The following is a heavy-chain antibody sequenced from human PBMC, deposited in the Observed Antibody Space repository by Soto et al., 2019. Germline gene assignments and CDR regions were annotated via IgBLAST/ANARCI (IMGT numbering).Heavy chain of an antibody. J-gene: IGHJ4*02. CDR1: GFTFSSYW. V-gene: IGHV3-7*01. D-gene: IGHD2-2*01. CDR2: IKQDGSEK. CDR3: ARDLRDCSSTSCSYYFDY. Sequence: PWGSLRLSCAASGFTFSSYWMSWVRQAPGKGLEWVANIKQDGSEKYYVDSVKGRFTISRDNAKNSLYLQMNSLRAEDTAVYYCARDLRDCSSTSCSYYFDYWGQGTLVNVSS.